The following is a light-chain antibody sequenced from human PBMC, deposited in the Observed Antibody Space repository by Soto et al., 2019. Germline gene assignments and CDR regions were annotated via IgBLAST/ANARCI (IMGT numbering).Light chain of an antibody. CDR2: GAS. CDR1: QSISTY. V-gene: IGKV1-39*01. J-gene: IGKJ2*01. Sequence: DIQMTQSPSSLSSSLGDRVTITCRASQSISTYLNWYHQKPGKAPKLLIHGASSLQSGVPSRFSGSGSGTHFSLTISSLQTEDLATYYCQQSSSSPPYTFGQGTKVDIK. CDR3: QQSSSSPPYT.